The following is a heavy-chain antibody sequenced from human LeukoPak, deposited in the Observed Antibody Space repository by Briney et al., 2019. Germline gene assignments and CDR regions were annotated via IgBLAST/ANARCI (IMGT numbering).Heavy chain of an antibody. D-gene: IGHD6-13*01. V-gene: IGHV4-59*08. CDR2: IKHSGST. CDR1: GGSISSYY. CDR3: VAGTWTLYYFNY. J-gene: IGHJ4*02. Sequence: SETLSLTCTVSGGSISSYYWTWIRQPPGKGLDWIASIKHSGSTNYNPSLKSRVAISVDTSKNQFSLKLSSVTAADTAVYYCVAGTWTLYYFNYWGQGTLVTVSS.